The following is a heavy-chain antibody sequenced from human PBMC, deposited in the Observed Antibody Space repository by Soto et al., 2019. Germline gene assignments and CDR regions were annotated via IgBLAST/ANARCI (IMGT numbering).Heavy chain of an antibody. CDR3: ANHVEGGSEEDAFDI. CDR1: GFTFSSYG. D-gene: IGHD2-15*01. CDR2: ISYDGSNK. V-gene: IGHV3-30*18. Sequence: QVQLVESGGGVVQPGRSLRLSCAASGFTFSSYGMHWVRQAPGKGLEWVAVISYDGSNKYYADSVKGRFTISRDNSKNTLYLQMNSLRAEDTAVYYCANHVEGGSEEDAFDIWGQATMVTVSS. J-gene: IGHJ3*02.